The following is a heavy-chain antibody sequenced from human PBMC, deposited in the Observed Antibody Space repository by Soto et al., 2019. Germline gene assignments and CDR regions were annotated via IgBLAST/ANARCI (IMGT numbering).Heavy chain of an antibody. J-gene: IGHJ6*02. CDR1: GFSFSSYG. CDR3: ARGYCSGGSCYSRNDYYYGMDV. V-gene: IGHV3-30*03. Sequence: PGGSLRLSCAASGFSFSSYGMHWVRQAPGKGLEWVAVTSYDGNKKYLADSVKGRFTISRDNSKNTLYLQMNSLRAEDTALYYCARGYCSGGSCYSRNDYYYGMDVWGQGTTVTVSS. D-gene: IGHD2-15*01. CDR2: TSYDGNKK.